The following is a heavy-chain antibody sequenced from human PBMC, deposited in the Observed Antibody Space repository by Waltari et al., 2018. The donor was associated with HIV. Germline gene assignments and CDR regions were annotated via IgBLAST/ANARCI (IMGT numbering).Heavy chain of an antibody. V-gene: IGHV4-59*01. CDR1: NGSITSYY. D-gene: IGHD3-16*01. CDR3: ARTFRGKGFDY. J-gene: IGHJ4*02. CDR2: IYYSGST. Sequence: QVQLQESGPGLVKPSETLSLSCTVSNGSITSYYWSWIRPPPGKGLEWIGYIYYSGSTSYNPSLKSRVTISVDTSKNQFSLNLSSVTAADTAVYYCARTFRGKGFDYWGQGTLVSVSS.